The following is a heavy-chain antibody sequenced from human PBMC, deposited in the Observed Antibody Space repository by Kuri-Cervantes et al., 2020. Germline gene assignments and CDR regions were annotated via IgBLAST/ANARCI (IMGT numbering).Heavy chain of an antibody. CDR2: ISIYNGHT. D-gene: IGHD1-26*01. V-gene: IGHV1-18*01. CDR3: VAGVVGEINWFDP. CDR1: GYAFINHG. Sequence: ASVKVSCKASGYAFINHGITWVRQAPGQGLEWMGWISIYNGHTNYAQKFQDRVTMTTDTSTSTAYMELTSLTSDDTAVYYCVAGVVGEINWFDPWGQGTLVTVSS. J-gene: IGHJ5*02.